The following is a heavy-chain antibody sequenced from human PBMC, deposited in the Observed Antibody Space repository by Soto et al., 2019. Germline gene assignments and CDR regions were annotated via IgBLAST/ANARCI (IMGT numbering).Heavy chain of an antibody. CDR2: IYSGGST. CDR3: ARWRTIFGVVIYRRKYGMDV. Sequence: EVQLVESGGGLIQPGGSLRLSCAASGFTVSSNYMSWVRQAPGKGLEWVSVIYSGGSTYYADSVKGRFTISRDNSKNTLYLQMNSLRAEDTAVYYCARWRTIFGVVIYRRKYGMDVWGQGTTVTVSS. D-gene: IGHD3-3*01. CDR1: GFTVSSNY. V-gene: IGHV3-53*01. J-gene: IGHJ6*02.